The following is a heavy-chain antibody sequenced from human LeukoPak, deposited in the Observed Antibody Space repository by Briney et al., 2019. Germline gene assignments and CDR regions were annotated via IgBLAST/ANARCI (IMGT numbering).Heavy chain of an antibody. Sequence: PSETLSLTCTVSGGSISSGDYYWSWIRQPPGKGLEWIGEINHSGSTNYNPSLKSRVTISVDTSKNQFSLKLSSVTAADTAVYYCARGRGELPNYYGSGSPSYYYYMDVWGKGTTVTVSS. CDR2: INHSGST. CDR3: ARGRGELPNYYGSGSPSYYYYMDV. CDR1: GGSISSGDYY. D-gene: IGHD3-10*01. J-gene: IGHJ6*03. V-gene: IGHV4-39*07.